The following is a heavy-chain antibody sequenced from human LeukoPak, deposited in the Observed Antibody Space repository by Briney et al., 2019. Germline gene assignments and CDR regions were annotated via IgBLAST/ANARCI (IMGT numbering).Heavy chain of an antibody. CDR1: GYTFTSYG. Sequence: GASVKVSCKASGYTFTSYGISWVRQAPGQGLEWMGWISAYNGNTNYAQKLQGRVTMTTDTSTSTAYMELRSLRSDDTAVYYCAVRYSSGYSGYFDYWGQGTLVTVSS. CDR3: AVRYSSGYSGYFDY. CDR2: ISAYNGNT. D-gene: IGHD3-22*01. V-gene: IGHV1-18*01. J-gene: IGHJ4*02.